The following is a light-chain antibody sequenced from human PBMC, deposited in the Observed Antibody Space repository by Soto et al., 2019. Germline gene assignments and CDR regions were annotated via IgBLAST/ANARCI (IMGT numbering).Light chain of an antibody. J-gene: IGKJ5*01. CDR1: QSVSSD. CDR2: DAS. V-gene: IGKV3-11*01. CDR3: QQRSNSIP. Sequence: EIVLTQSPATLSLSPGERATLSCRASQSVSSDLAWYQQKPGQAPRLLIYDASNRATGIPARFSGSGSGTDFTLPISSLEPEDFAFYYCQQRSNSIPFGQGTRLEI.